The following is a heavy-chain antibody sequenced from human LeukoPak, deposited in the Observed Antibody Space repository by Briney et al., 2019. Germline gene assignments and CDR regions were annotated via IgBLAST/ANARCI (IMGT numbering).Heavy chain of an antibody. CDR3: ARGVYIAAAQYGY. CDR2: IYYSGTT. D-gene: IGHD6-13*01. V-gene: IGHV4-59*01. Sequence: SETLSLTCTVSGGSISNYYWSWIRQPPGKGLEWIGYIYYSGTTNYNPSLKSRVTISVDTSKNQFSLKLNSVTAADTAVYYCARGVYIAAAQYGYWGQGTLGTVSS. J-gene: IGHJ4*02. CDR1: GGSISNYY.